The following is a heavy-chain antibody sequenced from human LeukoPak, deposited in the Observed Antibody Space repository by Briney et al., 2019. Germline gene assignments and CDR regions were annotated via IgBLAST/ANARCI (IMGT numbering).Heavy chain of an antibody. CDR3: ARGGYSASGSYYY. J-gene: IGHJ4*02. D-gene: IGHD3-10*01. Sequence: SETLSLTCTVSGGSISGYYWSWIRQPAGKGLEWIGRIYPSGSTNYNPSLKSRVTMSVDKSKNQLSLQLSSVTAADTAVYYCARGGYSASGSYYYWGQGTLVTVSS. CDR2: IYPSGST. V-gene: IGHV4-4*07. CDR1: GGSISGYY.